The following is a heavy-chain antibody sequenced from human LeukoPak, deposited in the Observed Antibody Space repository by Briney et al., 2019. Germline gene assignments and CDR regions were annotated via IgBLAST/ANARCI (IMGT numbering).Heavy chain of an antibody. CDR2: IYYSGIT. CDR3: ARARKDCGDYGIDY. D-gene: IGHD4-17*01. J-gene: IGHJ4*02. Sequence: SETLSLTCTVSGGSISSYYWSWIRQPPGKGLEWIGYIYYSGITNYNPSLKSRVTISVDTSKNQFSLKLSSVTAADTAVYYCARARKDCGDYGIDYWGQGTQVTVSS. CDR1: GGSISSYY. V-gene: IGHV4-59*01.